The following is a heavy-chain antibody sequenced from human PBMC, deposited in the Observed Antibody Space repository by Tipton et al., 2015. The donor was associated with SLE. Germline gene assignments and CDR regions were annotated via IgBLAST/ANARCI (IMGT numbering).Heavy chain of an antibody. Sequence: SLRLSCVASGFTFSNYDMHWGRQVRGKGLEWVSAIGIAGDTHYADTVKGRFTISRESAKNSLFLQMNSLRDGETAVYYCAREGRKQLWSPSVYGMDVWGQGTTVTVSS. CDR3: AREGRKQLWSPSVYGMDV. D-gene: IGHD5-18*01. V-gene: IGHV3-13*04. CDR2: IGIAGDT. CDR1: GFTFSNYD. J-gene: IGHJ6*02.